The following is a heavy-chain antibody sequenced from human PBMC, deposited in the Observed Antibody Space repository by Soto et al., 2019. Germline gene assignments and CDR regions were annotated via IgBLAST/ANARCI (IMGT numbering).Heavy chain of an antibody. Sequence: GGSLRLSCAASGFTFSSYAMSWVRQAPGKGLEWVSAISGSGGSTYYADSVKGRFTISRDNSKNTLYLQMNSLRAEDTAVYYRAKGFLRSTPRVVLTPYYFDYWGQGTLVTVSS. CDR1: GFTFSSYA. CDR2: ISGSGGST. D-gene: IGHD2-15*01. V-gene: IGHV3-23*01. CDR3: AKGFLRSTPRVVLTPYYFDY. J-gene: IGHJ4*02.